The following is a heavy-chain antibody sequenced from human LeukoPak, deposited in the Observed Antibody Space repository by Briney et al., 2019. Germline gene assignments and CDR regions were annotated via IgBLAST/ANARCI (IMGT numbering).Heavy chain of an antibody. Sequence: ASVKVSCKASGYTFSSYDINWVRQAPGQGLEWMGRMKPNSDNTDSAQKFQGRVTMTTNTSINTAYMELRSLGSEDTAVYYCARPGAAAGFGYWGQGTLVTVSS. CDR1: GYTFSSYD. D-gene: IGHD6-13*01. J-gene: IGHJ4*02. CDR3: ARPGAAAGFGY. V-gene: IGHV1-8*02. CDR2: MKPNSDNT.